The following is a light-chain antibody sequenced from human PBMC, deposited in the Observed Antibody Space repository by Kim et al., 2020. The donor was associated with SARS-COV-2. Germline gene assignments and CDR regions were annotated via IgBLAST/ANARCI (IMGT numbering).Light chain of an antibody. CDR1: QSVGPF. V-gene: IGKV3-15*01. CDR3: QQYSDWPLT. Sequence: VSPGERASLSCRSSQSVGPFLAWYQQQPGQAPRLLIHGISTRATGIPARFSGSGSGTEFTLTISSLQSEDFVVYYCQQYSDWPLTFGGGTRVELK. CDR2: GIS. J-gene: IGKJ4*01.